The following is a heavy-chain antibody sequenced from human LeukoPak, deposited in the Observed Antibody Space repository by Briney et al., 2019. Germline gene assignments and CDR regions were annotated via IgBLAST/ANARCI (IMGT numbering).Heavy chain of an antibody. CDR1: GASISPYY. CDR2: IYNSGYT. J-gene: IGHJ3*02. Sequence: SETLSLTCTVSGASISPYYWSWIRQPAGKGLEWIGRIYNSGYTNYNPSLESRVTMSLDTSKNEFSLKLSSVTAADTALYYCARGGVLARRAFDIWGQGTMVTVSS. V-gene: IGHV4-4*07. D-gene: IGHD3-3*01. CDR3: ARGGVLARRAFDI.